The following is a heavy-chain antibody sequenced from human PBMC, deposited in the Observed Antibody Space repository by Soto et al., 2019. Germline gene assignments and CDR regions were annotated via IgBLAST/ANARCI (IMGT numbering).Heavy chain of an antibody. D-gene: IGHD2-21*02. CDR2: SSAYNGKT. CDR1: GYTFTSYG. V-gene: IGHV1-18*01. Sequence: GASVKVSCKASGYTFTSYGISWVRQAPGQGLEWMGWSSAYNGKTNYAQKLQGRVTMTTDTSTGTAYMELRSLRSNDTAVYYCARVPLVTGTVGSYFYYYMDVWGKGTTVTVSS. J-gene: IGHJ6*03. CDR3: ARVPLVTGTVGSYFYYYMDV.